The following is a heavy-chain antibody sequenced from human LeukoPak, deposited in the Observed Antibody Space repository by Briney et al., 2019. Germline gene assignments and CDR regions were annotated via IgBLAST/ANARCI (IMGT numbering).Heavy chain of an antibody. Sequence: GGSLRLSCAASGFTFSSYGMHWVRQAPGKGLEWVAVIWYDGSNKYYADSVKGRFTISRDNSKNTLYLQMNSLRAEDTAVYYCARDTIHYGSGSYTFDYWGQGTLVTVSS. CDR1: GFTFSSYG. CDR3: ARDTIHYGSGSYTFDY. D-gene: IGHD3-10*01. J-gene: IGHJ4*02. V-gene: IGHV3-33*01. CDR2: IWYDGSNK.